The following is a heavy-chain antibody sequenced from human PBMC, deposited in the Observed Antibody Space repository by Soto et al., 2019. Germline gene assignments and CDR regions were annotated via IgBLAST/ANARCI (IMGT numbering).Heavy chain of an antibody. Sequence: GGSLRLSCAASGFTFSSYGMHWVRQAPGKGLEWVAVISYDGSNKYYADSVKGRFTISRDNSKNTLYLQMNSLRAEDTAVYYCAKDLLRSGITGTTPPYYGMDVWGQGTTVTVSS. CDR2: ISYDGSNK. CDR3: AKDLLRSGITGTTPPYYGMDV. V-gene: IGHV3-30*18. CDR1: GFTFSSYG. J-gene: IGHJ6*02. D-gene: IGHD1-7*01.